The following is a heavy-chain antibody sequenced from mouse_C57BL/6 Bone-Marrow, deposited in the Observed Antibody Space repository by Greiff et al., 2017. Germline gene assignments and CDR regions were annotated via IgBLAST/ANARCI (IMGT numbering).Heavy chain of an antibody. CDR1: GYTFTSYW. Sequence: EVQLQQSGTVLARPGASVKMSCKTSGYTFTSYWMHWVKQRPGQGLEWIGAIYPGNSDTSYNQKFKGKDKLTAVTSASTAYMELSSLTNEDSAVYYCTRAVVARSYWYFDVWGTGTTVTVSS. CDR2: IYPGNSDT. J-gene: IGHJ1*03. CDR3: TRAVVARSYWYFDV. D-gene: IGHD1-1*01. V-gene: IGHV1-5*01.